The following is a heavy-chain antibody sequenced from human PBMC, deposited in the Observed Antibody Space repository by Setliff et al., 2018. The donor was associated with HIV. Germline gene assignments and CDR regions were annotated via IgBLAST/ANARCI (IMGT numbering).Heavy chain of an antibody. CDR2: IYPGDSNT. J-gene: IGHJ4*02. CDR3: ARRAFNGYYFDS. D-gene: IGHD2-8*01. CDR1: GYSFTSYW. Sequence: PGESLKISCKGSGYSFTSYWIDWVRQMPGKGLEWMGIIYPGDSNTRYSPSFQGQVTISADKSIRTAYLQWSSLKASDTAIYYCARRAFNGYYFDSWGQGTLVTVSS. V-gene: IGHV5-51*01.